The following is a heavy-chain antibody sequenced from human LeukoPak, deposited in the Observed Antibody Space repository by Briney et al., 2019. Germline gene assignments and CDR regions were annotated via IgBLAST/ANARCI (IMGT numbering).Heavy chain of an antibody. CDR2: MNPNSGNT. V-gene: IGHV1-8*01. J-gene: IGHJ6*02. D-gene: IGHD4-17*01. CDR3: ARGGYGDWGDYYYGMDV. Sequence: ASVKVSCKASGYTFTSYDINWVRQATGQGLEWMGWMNPNSGNTGYAQKFQGRVTMTRNTSISTAYMELSSLRSEDTAVYYCARGGYGDWGDYYYGMDVWGQGTTVTVSS. CDR1: GYTFTSYD.